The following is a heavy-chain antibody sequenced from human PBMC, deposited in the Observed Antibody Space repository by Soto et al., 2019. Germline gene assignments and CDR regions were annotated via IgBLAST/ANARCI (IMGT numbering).Heavy chain of an antibody. V-gene: IGHV3-30-3*01. CDR1: GFTFSSYA. J-gene: IGHJ5*02. Sequence: LRLSCAASGFTFSSYAMHWVRQAPGKGLEWVAVISYDGSNKYYADSVKGRFTISRDNSKNTLYLQMNSLRAEDTAVYYCARDAAVPYDYVWGSYRPAGWFDPWGQGTLVTVSS. CDR2: ISYDGSNK. CDR3: ARDAAVPYDYVWGSYRPAGWFDP. D-gene: IGHD3-16*02.